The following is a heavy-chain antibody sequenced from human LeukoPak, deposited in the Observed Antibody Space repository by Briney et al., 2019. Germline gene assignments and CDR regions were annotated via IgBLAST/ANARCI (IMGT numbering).Heavy chain of an antibody. J-gene: IGHJ4*02. CDR3: VGGYGWLPDY. D-gene: IGHD6-19*01. CDR2: IKQDGSEK. CDR1: GMTLSEVW. V-gene: IGHV3-7*04. Sequence: PGGSLRLSCAGYGMTLSEVWMNCVRQVPGKRLEWVANIKQDGSEKKYVDSVKGRFTISRDNAKNSVYLQMNSLRVDDTAVYYCVGGYGWLPDYWGQGALVTVSS.